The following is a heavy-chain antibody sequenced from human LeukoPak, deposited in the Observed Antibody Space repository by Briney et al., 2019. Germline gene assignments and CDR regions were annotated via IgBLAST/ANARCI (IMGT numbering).Heavy chain of an antibody. J-gene: IGHJ5*02. CDR2: IHTSGST. D-gene: IGHD1-26*01. CDR3: ASNGYSNWFDP. Sequence: SETLSLTCIVSGGSISNYYWSWIRQPAGRGLEWIGRIHTSGSTNYNSSLKSRVTMSVDTSKNQFSLKLRSVTAADTAVYYCASNGYSNWFDPWGQGTLVTVSS. CDR1: GGSISNYY. V-gene: IGHV4-4*07.